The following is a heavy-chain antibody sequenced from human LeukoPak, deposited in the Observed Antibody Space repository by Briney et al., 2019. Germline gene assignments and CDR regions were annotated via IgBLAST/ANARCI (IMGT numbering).Heavy chain of an antibody. CDR3: ARDFSSSLGLDY. V-gene: IGHV3-21*01. J-gene: IGHJ4*02. Sequence: GGSLRLSCAASGFTFSSYSMNWVRQAPGKGLEWVSSISSSSSYIYYADSVKGRFTISRDNAKNSLYLQMNSLRAEDTAVHYCARDFSSSLGLDYWGQGTLVTVSS. CDR2: ISSSSSYI. D-gene: IGHD6-6*01. CDR1: GFTFSSYS.